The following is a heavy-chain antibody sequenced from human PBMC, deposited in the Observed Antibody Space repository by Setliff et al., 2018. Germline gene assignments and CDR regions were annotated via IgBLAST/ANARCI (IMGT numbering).Heavy chain of an antibody. D-gene: IGHD3-9*01. Sequence: SETLSLTCTVSGGSITSGSFYWSWIRQPAGKKLEWIGRIHASGSPDYNPSFKSRVTISRDTSTNQFSLKLGSVTAADTAVYYCARERYFNWFFEDWGHGTLVTVSS. V-gene: IGHV4-61*02. J-gene: IGHJ4*01. CDR3: ARERYFNWFFED. CDR1: GGSITSGSFY. CDR2: IHASGSP.